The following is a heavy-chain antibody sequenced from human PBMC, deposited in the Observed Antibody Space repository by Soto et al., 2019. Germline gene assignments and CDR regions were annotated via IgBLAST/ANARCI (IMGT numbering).Heavy chain of an antibody. Sequence: QVQLQESGPGLVKPSQTLSLTCTVSGGSINSGGYCWSWIRQHPGKGLDWIGCISYGGSTSYNPSLKRRVTISVDTSKNQFSLKLTSVTDAETAVYYCSRGILVWGQGALITVSS. CDR1: GGSINSGGYC. V-gene: IGHV4-31*03. J-gene: IGHJ4*02. D-gene: IGHD5-18*01. CDR2: ISYGGST. CDR3: SRGILV.